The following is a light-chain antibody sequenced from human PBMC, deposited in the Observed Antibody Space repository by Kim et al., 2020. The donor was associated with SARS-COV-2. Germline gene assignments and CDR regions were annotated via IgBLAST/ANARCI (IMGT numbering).Light chain of an antibody. Sequence: SYELTQPPSVSVSPGETARITCFLDTSAKQLAYWYQHKPGQAPILLIYKDNERSSGIPERFSGSSSGTTATLTISAVQAEDEADHLCQSQDSIFTFPVFG. CDR1: TSAKQL. J-gene: IGLJ1*01. CDR3: QSQDSIFTFPV. CDR2: KDN. V-gene: IGLV3-25*03.